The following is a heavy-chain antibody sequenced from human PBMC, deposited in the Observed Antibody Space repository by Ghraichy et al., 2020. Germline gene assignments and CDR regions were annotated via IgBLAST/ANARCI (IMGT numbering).Heavy chain of an antibody. D-gene: IGHD2-8*01. CDR1: GGSISGYY. V-gene: IGHV4-59*01. Sequence: TLSLTCTFSGGSISGYYWSWIRQPPEKGLEWIGYFYYSGGTNYNPSLKSRVTISVDTSKNQFSLKLNSVTAADTAVYYCARDSTDSRGVYAFDIWGQGTMVTVSP. J-gene: IGHJ3*02. CDR3: ARDSTDSRGVYAFDI. CDR2: FYYSGGT.